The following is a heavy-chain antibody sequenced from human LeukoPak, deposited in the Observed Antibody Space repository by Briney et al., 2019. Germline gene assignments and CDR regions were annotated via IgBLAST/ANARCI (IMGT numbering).Heavy chain of an antibody. Sequence: GGSLRLSCAASGFTFSGSVMHWVRQASGKGLEWVGRIRSTANGYATAYAASVKGRFTISRDDSKNTAYLQMDSLKTEDTAVYYCTGNYYGSGSYADFDYWGQGTLVTVSS. CDR1: GFTFSGSV. CDR3: TGNYYGSGSYADFDY. J-gene: IGHJ4*02. D-gene: IGHD3-10*01. CDR2: IRSTANGYAT. V-gene: IGHV3-73*01.